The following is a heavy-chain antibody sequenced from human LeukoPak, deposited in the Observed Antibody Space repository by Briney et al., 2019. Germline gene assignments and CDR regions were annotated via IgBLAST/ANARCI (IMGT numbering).Heavy chain of an antibody. V-gene: IGHV4-38-2*02. CDR3: ARDLPIQPPTPYYYYMDV. Sequence: SETLSLTCTVSGYSISSGYYWGWIRQPPGKGLEWIGSIYHSGSTYYNPSLKSRVTISVDTSKNQFSLKLSSVTAADTAVYYCARDLPIQPPTPYYYYMDVWGKGTTVTVSS. CDR1: GYSISSGYY. D-gene: IGHD5-18*01. CDR2: IYHSGST. J-gene: IGHJ6*03.